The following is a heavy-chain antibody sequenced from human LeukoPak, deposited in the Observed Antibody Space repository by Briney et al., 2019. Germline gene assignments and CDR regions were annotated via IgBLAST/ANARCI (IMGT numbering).Heavy chain of an antibody. V-gene: IGHV1-46*01. CDR3: ARGDYYDSGSFDP. Sequence: GASVKVSCKASGYTFTSYYMHWVRQAPGQGLEWMGLINPTGGSTGYAQKFQGRVTMTRDMSTSTAYMELSSLRSEDTAVYYCARGDYYDSGSFDPWGQGTLVTVSS. CDR1: GYTFTSYY. J-gene: IGHJ5*02. D-gene: IGHD3-22*01. CDR2: INPTGGST.